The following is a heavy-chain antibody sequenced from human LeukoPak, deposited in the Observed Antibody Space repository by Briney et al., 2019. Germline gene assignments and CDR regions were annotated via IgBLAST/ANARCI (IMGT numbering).Heavy chain of an antibody. CDR1: GFTFNNYA. J-gene: IGHJ6*03. D-gene: IGHD3-16*01. V-gene: IGHV3-23*01. CDR3: AKAGGPHYYYYMDV. CDR2: ITGSGDST. Sequence: PGGSLRLSCAASGFTFNNYAMSWVRQAPGKGLEWVSTITGSGDSTYYADSVKGRFTISRDNSKNTLYLQVNSLRAEDTAVYFCAKAGGPHYYYYMDVWGKGTTVTVSS.